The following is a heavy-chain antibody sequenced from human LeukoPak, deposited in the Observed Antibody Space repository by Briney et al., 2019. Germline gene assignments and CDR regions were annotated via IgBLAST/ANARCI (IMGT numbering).Heavy chain of an antibody. D-gene: IGHD6-13*01. CDR2: IYYSGST. CDR3: ATDKGIAAAGTNI. V-gene: IGHV4-39*01. J-gene: IGHJ4*02. CDR1: GGSISSTIYY. Sequence: SETLSLTCTVSGGSISSTIYYWGWIRQPPGKGLYWIGSIYYSGSTYYNPSLKSRVTISVDTSKNQFSLKLSSVTAADTAVYYCATDKGIAAAGTNIWGQGTLVTVSS.